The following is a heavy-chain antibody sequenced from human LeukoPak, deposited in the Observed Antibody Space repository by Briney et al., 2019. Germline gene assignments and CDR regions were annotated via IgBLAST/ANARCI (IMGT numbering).Heavy chain of an antibody. D-gene: IGHD6-19*01. V-gene: IGHV4-39*07. CDR2: IYYSGST. CDR1: GGSISSSSYY. J-gene: IGHJ4*02. CDR3: ARVTGAVAGTVDY. Sequence: SETLSLTCTVSGGSISSSSYYWGWIRQPPGKGLEWIGSIYYSGSTYYNPSLKSRVTISVDTSKNQFSLKLSSATAADTAVYYCARVTGAVAGTVDYWGQGTLVTVSS.